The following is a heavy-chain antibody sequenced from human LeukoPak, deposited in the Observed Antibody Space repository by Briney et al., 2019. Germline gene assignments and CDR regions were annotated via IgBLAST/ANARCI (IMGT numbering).Heavy chain of an antibody. Sequence: KASETLSLTCTVSGGSISSSSYYWGWIRQPPGKGLEWIGSIYYSGSTYYNPSLKSRVTISVDTSKNQFSLKLSSVDAADTAVYYCARGSIAAAGTPHYFDYWGQGTLVTVSS. CDR1: GGSISSSSYY. CDR2: IYYSGST. CDR3: ARGSIAAAGTPHYFDY. V-gene: IGHV4-39*01. D-gene: IGHD6-13*01. J-gene: IGHJ4*02.